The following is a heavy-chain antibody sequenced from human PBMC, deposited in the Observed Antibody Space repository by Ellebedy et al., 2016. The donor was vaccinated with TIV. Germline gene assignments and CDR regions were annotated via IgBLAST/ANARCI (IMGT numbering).Heavy chain of an antibody. D-gene: IGHD3-3*01. CDR3: ARSLEWLPGDY. CDR2: INPNTGGT. Sequence: AASVKVSCKASGYTFTGYYMHWVRQAPGQGLEWMGWINPNTGGTNYAQKFQGRVTMTRDTSTSTLNMELSSLRFEDTAVYYCARSLEWLPGDYWGQGTLVTVSS. V-gene: IGHV1-2*02. J-gene: IGHJ4*02. CDR1: GYTFTGYY.